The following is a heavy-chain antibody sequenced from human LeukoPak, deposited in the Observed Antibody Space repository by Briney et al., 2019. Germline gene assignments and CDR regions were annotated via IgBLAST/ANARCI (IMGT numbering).Heavy chain of an antibody. CDR3: AKDPAMIIYYYYMDV. CDR1: GFTFSYYA. V-gene: IGHV3-23*01. J-gene: IGHJ6*03. D-gene: IGHD2-2*01. CDR2: ISGSGGRT. Sequence: PGGYLRLSCAASGFTFSYYAMSWVRQAPGKGLEWVSAISGSGGRTDYADSGKGRVTISRENSKNTLHLQMNSLRADDTAVYYCAKDPAMIIYYYYMDVWGKGTTVTVSS.